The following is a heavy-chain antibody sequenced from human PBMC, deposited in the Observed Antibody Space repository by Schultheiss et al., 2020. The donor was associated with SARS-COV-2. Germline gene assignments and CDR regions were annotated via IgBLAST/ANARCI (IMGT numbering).Heavy chain of an antibody. CDR2: ISGSGGST. Sequence: GGSLRLSCAASGFTFSSYAMSWVRQAPGKGLEWVSAISGSGGSTYYADSVKGRFTISRDNSKNTLYLQMNSLRAEDTAVYYCAKEEYCGGDCYPARTTPSDYWGQGTLVTVSS. CDR1: GFTFSSYA. CDR3: AKEEYCGGDCYPARTTPSDY. V-gene: IGHV3-23*01. D-gene: IGHD2-21*02. J-gene: IGHJ4*02.